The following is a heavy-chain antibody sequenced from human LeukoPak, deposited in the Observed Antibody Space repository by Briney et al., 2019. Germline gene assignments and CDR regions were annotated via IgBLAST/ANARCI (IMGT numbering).Heavy chain of an antibody. CDR3: ARDGEVISYYYYYMDV. Sequence: GGSLRLSCAASGLTFSSYAMHWVRQAPGKGLEWVAVISYDGSNKYYADSVKGRFTISRDNSKNTLYLQMNSLRAEDTAVYYCARDGEVISYYYYYMDVWGKGTTVTVS. D-gene: IGHD3-22*01. V-gene: IGHV3-30*01. J-gene: IGHJ6*03. CDR2: ISYDGSNK. CDR1: GLTFSSYA.